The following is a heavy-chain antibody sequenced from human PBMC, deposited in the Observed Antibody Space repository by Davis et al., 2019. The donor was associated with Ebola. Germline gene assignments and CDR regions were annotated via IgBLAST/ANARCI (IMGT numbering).Heavy chain of an antibody. Sequence: PGGSLRLSCVASGFTFSNYAMHWVRQAPGKGLEYVSAISSNGGSTYYADPVKGRFTISRDNSKNTLYLQISSLRAEDTAVYYCVSGIVGAFDYWGQGTLVTVSS. J-gene: IGHJ4*02. D-gene: IGHD1-26*01. V-gene: IGHV3-64D*06. CDR2: ISSNGGST. CDR3: VSGIVGAFDY. CDR1: GFTFSNYA.